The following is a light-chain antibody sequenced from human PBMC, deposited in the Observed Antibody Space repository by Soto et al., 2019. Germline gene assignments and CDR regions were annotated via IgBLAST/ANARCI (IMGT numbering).Light chain of an antibody. CDR3: QQYNSYCT. CDR2: DAS. CDR1: QSISSW. V-gene: IGKV1-5*01. J-gene: IGKJ1*01. Sequence: DIQMTQSPSTLSASVGDRVTITCRASQSISSWLAWYQQKPGKAPKLLIYDASSLDSGVPSRFSGSGSGTELTLTISHPQAYDFESYYRQQYNSYCTFGQGTKVEIK.